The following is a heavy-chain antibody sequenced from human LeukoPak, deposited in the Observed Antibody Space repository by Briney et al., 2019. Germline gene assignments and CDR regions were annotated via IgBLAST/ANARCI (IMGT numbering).Heavy chain of an antibody. CDR3: AKSHSVAQRGYFDY. V-gene: IGHV3-23*01. Sequence: GGALRLSCAASGFTFTTYAMSWVRQAPAKGLEWVSTVANSGVDTYYADSVRGRFTISRDNSRNTVYLQINSLRAEDTAVYYCAKSHSVAQRGYFDYWGQGTLVTVSS. CDR1: GFTFTTYA. J-gene: IGHJ4*02. D-gene: IGHD4-23*01. CDR2: VANSGVDT.